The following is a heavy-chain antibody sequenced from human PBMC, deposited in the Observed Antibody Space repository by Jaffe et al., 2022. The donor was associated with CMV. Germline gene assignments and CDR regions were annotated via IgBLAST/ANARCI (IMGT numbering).Heavy chain of an antibody. J-gene: IGHJ2*01. CDR3: VKDGSIVGATPDWYFDL. CDR2: ISSNGGST. D-gene: IGHD1-26*01. Sequence: EVQLVESGGGLVQPGGSLRLSCSASGFTFSSYAMHWVRQAPGKGLEYVSAISSNGGSTYYADSVKGRFTISRDNSKNTLYLQMSSLRAEDTAVYYCVKDGSIVGATPDWYFDLWGRGTLVTVSS. V-gene: IGHV3-64D*06. CDR1: GFTFSSYA.